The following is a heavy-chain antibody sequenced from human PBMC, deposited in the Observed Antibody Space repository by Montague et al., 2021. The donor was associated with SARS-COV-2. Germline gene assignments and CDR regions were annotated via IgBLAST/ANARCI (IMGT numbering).Heavy chain of an antibody. D-gene: IGHD2-8*01. CDR2: TYYRSKWYN. J-gene: IGHJ5*02. CDR1: GDSVSSNSAA. Sequence: CAISGDSVSSNSAAWNWIRQSPSRGLEWLGRTYYRSKWYNDYAVSVKSRITINPDTSKNQFSLQLNSVTPEGTAVYYCARDDPYCTNGVCYTGNWFDPWGQGTLVTVSS. CDR3: ARDDPYCTNGVCYTGNWFDP. V-gene: IGHV6-1*01.